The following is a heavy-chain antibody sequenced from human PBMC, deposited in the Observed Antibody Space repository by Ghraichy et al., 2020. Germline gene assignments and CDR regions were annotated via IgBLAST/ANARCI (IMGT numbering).Heavy chain of an antibody. V-gene: IGHV1-69*11. CDR3: AKDGDSDVLTGYFDS. Sequence: SVKVSCKASGGTFRKYGFSWVRQAPGQGLEWMGRVIPILGTSNYAQKFQGRVTITADEYTTTAPMELSSLRFEDTAIYYCAKDGDSDVLTGYFDSWGQGTLVSVSS. J-gene: IGHJ4*02. CDR2: VIPILGTS. CDR1: GGTFRKYG. D-gene: IGHD3-9*01.